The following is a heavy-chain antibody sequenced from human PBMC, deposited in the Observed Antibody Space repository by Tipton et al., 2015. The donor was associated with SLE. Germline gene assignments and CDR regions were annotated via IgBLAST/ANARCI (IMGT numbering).Heavy chain of an antibody. CDR2: IYSSGST. CDR3: ARDEIVVIPAASYQYHYGMDV. Sequence: TLSLTCTVSGGSIRSYYWSWIRQPAGKGLEWIGRIYSSGSTNYNPSLKSRVTISADTSKNQFSLKLSSVSAADTAVYYCARDEIVVIPAASYQYHYGMDVWGQGTTVTVSS. J-gene: IGHJ6*02. V-gene: IGHV4-4*07. CDR1: GGSIRSYY. D-gene: IGHD2-2*01.